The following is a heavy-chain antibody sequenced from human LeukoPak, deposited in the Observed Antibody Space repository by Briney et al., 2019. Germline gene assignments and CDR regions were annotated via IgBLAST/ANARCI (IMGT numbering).Heavy chain of an antibody. CDR1: GYSISSGYY. J-gene: IGHJ3*02. V-gene: IGHV4-38-2*02. CDR2: IYHSGST. CDR3: AAYTGWDAFDI. Sequence: SETLSLTCTVSGYSISSGYYWGWIRQPPGKGLEWIGSIYHSGSTYYNPSLKSRVTISVDTSKNQFSLKLSSVTAADTAVYYCAAYTGWDAFDIWGQRTMVTVSS. D-gene: IGHD3-16*01.